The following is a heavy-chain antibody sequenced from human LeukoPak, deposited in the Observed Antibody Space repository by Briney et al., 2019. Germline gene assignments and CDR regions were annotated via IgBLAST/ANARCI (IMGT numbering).Heavy chain of an antibody. CDR2: INPDGGNT. J-gene: IGHJ3*01. V-gene: IGHV1-46*01. Sequence: ASVKVSCKASGYTFTNSYIHWVRQAPGQVLEWMGSINPDGGNTNYAQNFQGRVTLTRDTSTSTVYMELSSLRSEDTAIYYCARIRDGYNDAYDLRGQGTVVTVPS. D-gene: IGHD5-24*01. CDR3: ARIRDGYNDAYDL. CDR1: GYTFTNSY.